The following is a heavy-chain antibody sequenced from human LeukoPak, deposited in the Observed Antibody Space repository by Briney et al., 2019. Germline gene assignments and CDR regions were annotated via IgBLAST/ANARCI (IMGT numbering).Heavy chain of an antibody. Sequence: GSLRLSCAASGFTFSSYGMHWVRQPPGKGLEWIGEINHSGSTNYNPSLKSRVTISVDTSKNQFSLKLSSVTAADTAVYYCARGLNIVVVPAAALYFDYWGQGTLVTVSS. CDR1: GFTFSSYG. J-gene: IGHJ4*02. V-gene: IGHV4-34*01. CDR2: INHSGST. D-gene: IGHD2-2*01. CDR3: ARGLNIVVVPAAALYFDY.